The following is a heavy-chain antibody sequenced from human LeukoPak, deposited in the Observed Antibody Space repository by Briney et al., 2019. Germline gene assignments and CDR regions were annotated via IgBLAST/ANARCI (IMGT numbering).Heavy chain of an antibody. J-gene: IGHJ5*02. V-gene: IGHV1-69*04. D-gene: IGHD2-2*01. CDR2: IIPIFGIA. CDR1: GGTFSSYA. CDR3: AATYCSSTSCYRPRRFDP. Sequence: ASVTVSCKASGGTFSSYAISWVRQAPGQGLEWMGRIIPIFGIANYAQKFQGRVTITADKSTSTAYMELSSLRSEDTAVYYCAATYCSSTSCYRPRRFDPWGQGTLVTVSS.